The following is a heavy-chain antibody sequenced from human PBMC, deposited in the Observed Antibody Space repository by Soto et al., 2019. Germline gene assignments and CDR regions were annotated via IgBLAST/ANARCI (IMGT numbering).Heavy chain of an antibody. J-gene: IGHJ6*02. D-gene: IGHD6-6*01. Sequence: EVQLVETGGGLIQPGGSLRLSCAASGFTVSSNYMSWVRQAPGKGLEWVSVIYSGGSTYYADSVKGRFTISRDNSKNTLYLQMNSLRAEDTAVYYCARGVLVSGSSSSDYYYGMDVWGQGTTVTVSS. CDR2: IYSGGST. CDR1: GFTVSSNY. CDR3: ARGVLVSGSSSSDYYYGMDV. V-gene: IGHV3-53*02.